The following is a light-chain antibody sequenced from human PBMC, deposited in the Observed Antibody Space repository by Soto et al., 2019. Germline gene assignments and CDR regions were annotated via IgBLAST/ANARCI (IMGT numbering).Light chain of an antibody. CDR2: DAS. CDR1: QDISNY. J-gene: IGKJ4*01. Sequence: DVQMTQSPSYLSASAGYTFTITCQASQDISNYLNWYQQKPGKAPKLLIYDASNLETGVPSRLCGSGSGTYFTFTISSPHPEYIATYYCQQYDNLPLTFGGGTKV. CDR3: QQYDNLPLT. V-gene: IGKV1-33*01.